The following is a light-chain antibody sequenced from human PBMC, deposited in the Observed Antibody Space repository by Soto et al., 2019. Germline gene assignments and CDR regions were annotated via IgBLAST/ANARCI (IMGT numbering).Light chain of an antibody. CDR3: QQHANWPLT. J-gene: IGKJ4*01. CDR1: QSVGNN. CDR2: EAS. Sequence: EIVLTQSPATLSLSPGEGATLSCRASQSVGNNLAWYQQKPGQAPGLLIYEASTRATGIPARFSGSGSGTDFTLTISSLEPEDFAVYYCQQHANWPLTFGGGTKVEIK. V-gene: IGKV3-11*01.